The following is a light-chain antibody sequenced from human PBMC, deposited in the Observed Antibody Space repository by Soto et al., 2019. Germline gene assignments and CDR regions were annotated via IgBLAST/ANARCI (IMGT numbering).Light chain of an antibody. Sequence: SVLTQSPGILYLSPLYRSTLSCRASHTISSGFLAWYQQKVGQAPRLLIYDASNRATGVPDRFSGSGSGTDFTLTISSLESEDFAVYYCQQRSNWPPWTFGQGTKVDIK. CDR2: DAS. V-gene: IGKV3D-20*02. CDR1: HTISSGF. J-gene: IGKJ1*01. CDR3: QQRSNWPPWT.